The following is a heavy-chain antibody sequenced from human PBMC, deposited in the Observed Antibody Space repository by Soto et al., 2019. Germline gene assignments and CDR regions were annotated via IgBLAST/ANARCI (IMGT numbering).Heavy chain of an antibody. CDR2: ISSSSSYI. CDR1: GFTFSSYS. J-gene: IGHJ6*02. V-gene: IGHV3-21*01. D-gene: IGHD3-16*01. Sequence: GGSLRLSCAASGFTFSSYSMNWVRQAPGKGLEWVSSISSSSSYIYYADSVKGRFTISRDNAKNSLYLQMNSLRAEDTAVYYCARDFYAEGDYYYYYGMDVWGQGTTVTVSS. CDR3: ARDFYAEGDYYYYYGMDV.